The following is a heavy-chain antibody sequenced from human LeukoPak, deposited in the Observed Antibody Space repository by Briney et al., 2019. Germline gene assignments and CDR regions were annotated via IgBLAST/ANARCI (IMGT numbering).Heavy chain of an antibody. J-gene: IGHJ4*02. Sequence: SETLSLTCTVSGGSISSYYWSWIRQPAGEGLDWIGRIYTSGSTNYNPSLKSRVTMSVDTSKNQFSLKLSSVTAADTAVYYCARVRYDYVWGSYPYFDYWGQGTLVTVSS. CDR2: IYTSGST. CDR3: ARVRYDYVWGSYPYFDY. V-gene: IGHV4-4*07. D-gene: IGHD3-16*02. CDR1: GGSISSYY.